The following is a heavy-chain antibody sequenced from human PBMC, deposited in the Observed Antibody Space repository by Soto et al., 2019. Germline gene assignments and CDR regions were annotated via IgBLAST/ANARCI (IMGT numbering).Heavy chain of an antibody. CDR3: ARDLVGYCSGGSCYRLDY. Sequence: QVQLVQSGAEVKKPGSSVKVSCKASGGTFSSYTISWVRQAPGQGLEWMGRIIPILGIANYAQKFQGRVTITADKSTSTAYMELSSLRSEDTAVYYSARDLVGYCSGGSCYRLDYWGQGTLVTVSS. CDR1: GGTFSSYT. V-gene: IGHV1-69*08. J-gene: IGHJ4*02. CDR2: IIPILGIA. D-gene: IGHD2-15*01.